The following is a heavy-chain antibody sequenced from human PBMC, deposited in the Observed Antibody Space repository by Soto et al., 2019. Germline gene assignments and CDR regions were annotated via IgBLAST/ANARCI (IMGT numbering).Heavy chain of an antibody. CDR3: VKARYDSSGYYPDY. CDR1: GFTFSSYA. D-gene: IGHD3-22*01. CDR2: ISSKGGST. V-gene: IGHV3-64D*08. J-gene: IGHJ4*02. Sequence: GGSLRLSCSASGFTFSSYAMHWVRQAPGKGLEYVSAISSKGGSTYYADSVKGRFTISRDNSKNTLYLQMSSLRAEDTAVYYCVKARYDSSGYYPDYWGQGTLVTVSS.